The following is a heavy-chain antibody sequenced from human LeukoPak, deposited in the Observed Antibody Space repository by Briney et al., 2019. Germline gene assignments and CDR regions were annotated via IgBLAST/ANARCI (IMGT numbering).Heavy chain of an antibody. CDR3: ARGPSYDSSDPYWYFDL. V-gene: IGHV4-39*07. CDR2: IYHSGTT. D-gene: IGHD3-22*01. J-gene: IGHJ2*01. Sequence: SETLSLTCTVSGGSISSSSYYWGWIRQPPGKGLEWIGEIYHSGTTNYNPSLKSRVTISVDKSKNQLSLKLSSVTAADTAVYYCARGPSYDSSDPYWYFDLWGRGTLVTVSS. CDR1: GGSISSSSYY.